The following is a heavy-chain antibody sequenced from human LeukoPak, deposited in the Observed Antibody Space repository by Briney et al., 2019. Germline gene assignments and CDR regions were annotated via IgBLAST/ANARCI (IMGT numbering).Heavy chain of an antibody. CDR2: ISGSGGST. Sequence: GGSLRLSCAASGFTFSSYAMSWVRQAPGKGLEWVSAISGSGGSTYYADSVKGRFTISRDNSKNTLYLQMNSPRAEDTAVYYCANRREQWLALDYWGQGTLVTVSS. D-gene: IGHD6-19*01. CDR1: GFTFSSYA. CDR3: ANRREQWLALDY. J-gene: IGHJ4*02. V-gene: IGHV3-23*01.